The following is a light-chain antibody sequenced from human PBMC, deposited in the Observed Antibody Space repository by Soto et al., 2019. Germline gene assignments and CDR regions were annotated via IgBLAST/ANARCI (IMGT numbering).Light chain of an antibody. Sequence: EIVLTQSPGTLSLSPGERAILSCRASQSVSSYLAWYQQKPGQAPRLLISGASSRATGIPDRFSGSGSGTEFTLTISRLEPADFAVYYCQQYGKSPFTFGQGTKLEIK. V-gene: IGKV3-20*01. CDR3: QQYGKSPFT. CDR2: GAS. CDR1: QSVSSY. J-gene: IGKJ2*01.